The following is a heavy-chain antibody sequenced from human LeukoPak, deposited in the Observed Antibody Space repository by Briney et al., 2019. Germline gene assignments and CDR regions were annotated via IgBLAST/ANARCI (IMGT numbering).Heavy chain of an antibody. V-gene: IGHV3-9*01. J-gene: IGHJ4*02. CDR1: GFTFDDYA. CDR3: AKGRDIAVAGTNGVLDY. Sequence: PGRSLRLSCAASGFTFDDYAMHWVRQAPGKGLEWVSGISWNSGSIGYADSVKGRFTISRDNAKNSLYLQMNSLRAEDTALYYCAKGRDIAVAGTNGVLDYWGQGTLVTVSS. CDR2: ISWNSGSI. D-gene: IGHD6-19*01.